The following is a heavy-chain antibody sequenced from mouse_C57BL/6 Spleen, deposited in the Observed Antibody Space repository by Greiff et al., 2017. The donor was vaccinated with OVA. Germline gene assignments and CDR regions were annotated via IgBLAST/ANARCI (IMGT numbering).Heavy chain of an antibody. V-gene: IGHV1-82*01. Sequence: VQLQQSGPELVKPGASVKISCKASGYAFSSSWMNWVKQRPGKGLEWIGRIYPGDGDTNYNGKFKGKATLTADKSSSTAYMQLSSLTSEDSAVYFCARYLYSNYEDAMDYWGQGTSVTVSS. CDR1: GYAFSSSW. J-gene: IGHJ4*01. D-gene: IGHD2-5*01. CDR3: ARYLYSNYEDAMDY. CDR2: IYPGDGDT.